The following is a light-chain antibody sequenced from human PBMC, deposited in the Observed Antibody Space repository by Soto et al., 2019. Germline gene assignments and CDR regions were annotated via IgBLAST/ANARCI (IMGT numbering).Light chain of an antibody. J-gene: IGLJ1*01. Sequence: QSVLTQPASVSGSTGQSIAISCSGSSSDLGIYNYVSWYQQHPGKVPKLIIFEVTNRHSGVSNRFSSSKSGNTASLTISGLLAEDEADYYGSSYTRMSPRVLGPGLLVTV. CDR1: SSDLGIYNY. V-gene: IGLV2-14*01. CDR3: SSYTRMSPRV. CDR2: EVT.